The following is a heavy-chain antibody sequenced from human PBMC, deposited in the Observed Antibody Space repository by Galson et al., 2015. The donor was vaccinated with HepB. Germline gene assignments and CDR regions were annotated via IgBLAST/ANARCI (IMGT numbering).Heavy chain of an antibody. J-gene: IGHJ4*02. Sequence: SETLSLTCAVSGGSFSGYYWSWIRQPPGKGLECIGEISHSGYTDYNPPLKSRVTISVDASKNQFSLKLSSVTAADTAVYYCARGSWSRAGRKGGDFDYWGQGTLVTVSS. CDR1: GGSFSGYY. V-gene: IGHV4-34*01. D-gene: IGHD1-1*01. CDR3: ARGSWSRAGRKGGDFDY. CDR2: ISHSGYT.